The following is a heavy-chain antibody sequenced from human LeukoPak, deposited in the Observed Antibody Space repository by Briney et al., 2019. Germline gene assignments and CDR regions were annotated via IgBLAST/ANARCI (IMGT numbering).Heavy chain of an antibody. Sequence: SGGSLRLSCAASGFTFSSYEMNWVRQAPGKGLEWVSVIYSGGSTYYADSVKGRFTISRDNSKNTLYVQMNSLRAEDTAVYYCGRRSGNHWGQGTLVTVSS. CDR2: IYSGGST. CDR3: GRRSGNH. D-gene: IGHD1-1*01. V-gene: IGHV3-53*01. J-gene: IGHJ5*02. CDR1: GFTFSSYE.